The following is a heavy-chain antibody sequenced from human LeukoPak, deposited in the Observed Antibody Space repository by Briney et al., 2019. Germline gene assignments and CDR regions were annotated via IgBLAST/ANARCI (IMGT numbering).Heavy chain of an antibody. J-gene: IGHJ6*02. D-gene: IGHD6-13*01. Sequence: SETLSLTCTVSGGSISSYYWSWIGQPAGKGREGIGRIYTSGSTNYNPSLKSRGTMSVDTSKTQFSLKLSSVTAADTAVYYCARDIDVAASSYYFMDVWGQGTTVTVSS. CDR1: GGSISSYY. V-gene: IGHV4-4*07. CDR2: IYTSGST. CDR3: ARDIDVAASSYYFMDV.